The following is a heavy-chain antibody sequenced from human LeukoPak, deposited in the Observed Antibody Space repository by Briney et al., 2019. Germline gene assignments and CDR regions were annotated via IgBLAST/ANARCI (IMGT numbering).Heavy chain of an antibody. V-gene: IGHV1-24*01. CDR1: GYTLTELS. D-gene: IGHD6-13*01. CDR2: FDPEDGET. CDR3: ATVKAAAWYGARSYYFDY. Sequence: ASVKVSCKVSGYTLTELSMHWVRQAPGKGLEWMGGFDPEDGETIYAQKLQGRVTMTEDTSTDTAYMELSSLRSEDTAVYYCATVKAAAWYGARSYYFDYWGQGTLVTVSS. J-gene: IGHJ4*02.